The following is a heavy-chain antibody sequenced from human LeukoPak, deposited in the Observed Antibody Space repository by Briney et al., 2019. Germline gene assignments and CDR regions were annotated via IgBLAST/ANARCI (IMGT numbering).Heavy chain of an antibody. D-gene: IGHD3-10*01. V-gene: IGHV4-59*01. CDR2: IHYTGST. Sequence: SETLSLTCTVSGGSISSYYWSWIRQPPGKGLECIGYIHYTGSTNYNPSLKSRVTISVDTSKSQFSLKLSCVTAADTAIYYCARGGYYGSGNDFRFDPWGQGTLVTVSS. CDR3: ARGGYYGSGNDFRFDP. J-gene: IGHJ5*02. CDR1: GGSISSYY.